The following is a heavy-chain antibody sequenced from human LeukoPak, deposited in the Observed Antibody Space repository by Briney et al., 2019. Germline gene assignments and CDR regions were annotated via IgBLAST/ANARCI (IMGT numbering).Heavy chain of an antibody. CDR1: GFSLTTYT. Sequence: GGSLRLSCVVSGFSLTTYTTHWVRQAPGKGPEWISHIHSFNGRIYSADSVRGRFTISRDIAKNSLYLQMSNLRPADTALYYCATWAGAAVGFSGPYDFWGQGTLVTVSS. J-gene: IGHJ4*02. CDR2: IHSFNGRI. CDR3: ATWAGAAVGFSGPYDF. D-gene: IGHD6-13*01. V-gene: IGHV3-48*01.